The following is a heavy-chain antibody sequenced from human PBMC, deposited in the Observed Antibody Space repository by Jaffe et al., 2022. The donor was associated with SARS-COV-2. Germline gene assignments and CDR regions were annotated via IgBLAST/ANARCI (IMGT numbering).Heavy chain of an antibody. CDR2: IKEDGSEK. Sequence: EVRLVEFGGGLVQPGGSLRLSCAASGFTFSSYWMTWVRQPPGKGLEWVATIKEDGSEKNYVDSVKGRFTISRDNAKNSLYLQMNSLRAEDTAVYYCTRSRGGYWGQGTLVTVSS. CDR1: GFTFSSYW. D-gene: IGHD2-15*01. J-gene: IGHJ4*02. CDR3: TRSRGGY. V-gene: IGHV3-7*03.